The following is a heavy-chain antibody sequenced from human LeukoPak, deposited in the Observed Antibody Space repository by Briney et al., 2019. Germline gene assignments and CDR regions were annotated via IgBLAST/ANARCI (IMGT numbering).Heavy chain of an antibody. CDR1: GFTLSSYG. CDR3: AKDARPVSYNWFDP. D-gene: IGHD6-6*01. Sequence: RGSLRLSCAAFGFTLSSYGMHWVRPAPGKGLEWVAFIRYDGSNKYYADSVKGRFTISRDTSKNTLYLQMNSLRAEGTAVYYCAKDARPVSYNWFDPWGQGTLVTVSS. V-gene: IGHV3-30*02. CDR2: IRYDGSNK. J-gene: IGHJ5*02.